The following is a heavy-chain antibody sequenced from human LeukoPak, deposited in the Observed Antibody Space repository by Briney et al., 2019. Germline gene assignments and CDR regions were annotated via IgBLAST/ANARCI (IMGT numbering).Heavy chain of an antibody. D-gene: IGHD3-10*01. CDR1: GFTFSSYS. CDR3: AKDLSLGMVRGGGLDY. CDR2: ISSSSSTI. J-gene: IGHJ4*02. Sequence: GGSLRLSCAASGFTFSSYSMNWVRQAPGKGLEWVSYISSSSSTIYYADSVKGRFTISRDNAKNSLYLQMNSLRAEDTAVYYCAKDLSLGMVRGGGLDYWGQGTLVTVSS. V-gene: IGHV3-48*01.